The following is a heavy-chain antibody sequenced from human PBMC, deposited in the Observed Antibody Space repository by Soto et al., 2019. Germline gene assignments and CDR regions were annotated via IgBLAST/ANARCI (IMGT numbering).Heavy chain of an antibody. D-gene: IGHD6-19*01. Sequence: SETLSLTCTVSGGSISSSSYYWGWIRQPPGKGLEWIGSIYYSGSTYYNPSLKSRVTISVDTSKNQFSLKLSSVTAADTAVYYCARYSSGWYYFDYWGQGTLVTVSS. CDR1: GGSISSSSYY. V-gene: IGHV4-39*01. J-gene: IGHJ4*02. CDR2: IYYSGST. CDR3: ARYSSGWYYFDY.